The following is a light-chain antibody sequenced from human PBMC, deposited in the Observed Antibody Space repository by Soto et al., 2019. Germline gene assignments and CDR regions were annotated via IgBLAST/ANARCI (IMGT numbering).Light chain of an antibody. Sequence: EIVMTQTPATLSVSPGERATLSCRASQSVSSSLAWYQQKPGQAPRLLIYGASTRATGIPARFSGSGSGTEFTLTISSLHSEDFATYYCQQYNSYWTFGQGTKVEIK. CDR1: QSVSSS. J-gene: IGKJ1*01. V-gene: IGKV3-15*01. CDR3: QQYNSYWT. CDR2: GAS.